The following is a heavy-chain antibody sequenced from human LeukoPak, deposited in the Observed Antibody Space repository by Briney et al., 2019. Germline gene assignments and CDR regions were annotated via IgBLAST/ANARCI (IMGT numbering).Heavy chain of an antibody. J-gene: IGHJ4*02. CDR2: IYYSGTT. D-gene: IGHD6-19*01. CDR3: TRKQWLAPFDY. Sequence: WVRQPPGKGLEWIGSIYYSGTTYYNPSLKSRVTISVDTSKNQFSLKLSSVTAADTAVYYCTRKQWLAPFDYWGQGTLVTVSS. V-gene: IGHV4-39*01.